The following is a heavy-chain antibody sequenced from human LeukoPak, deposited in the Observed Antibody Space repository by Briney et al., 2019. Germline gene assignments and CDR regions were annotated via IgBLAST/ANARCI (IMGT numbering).Heavy chain of an antibody. CDR3: SSLSGRYYTLF. J-gene: IGHJ4*02. CDR2: IRSKVYSYAT. CDR1: GFTFSGSA. V-gene: IGHV3-73*01. D-gene: IGHD1-26*01. Sequence: GGSLRLSCAASGFTFSGSAIHWVRQASGKGVEWVGRIRSKVYSYATEYAASVKGRFTISRDDSKNTAYLQMNSLKTEDTAVYYCSSLSGRYYTLFWGQGTLVTVSS.